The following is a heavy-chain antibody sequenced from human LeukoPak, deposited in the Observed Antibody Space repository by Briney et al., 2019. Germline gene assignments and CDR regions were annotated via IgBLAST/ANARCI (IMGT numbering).Heavy chain of an antibody. CDR2: IIPIFGTA. Sequence: SVKVSCKASGGTFSSYAISWVRQAPGRGLEWMGGIIPIFGTANYAQKFQGRVTITADESTSTAYMELSSLRSEDTAVYYCAREKRYYDYVWGSYRYPYYFDYWGQGTLVTVSS. CDR3: AREKRYYDYVWGSYRYPYYFDY. CDR1: GGTFSSYA. V-gene: IGHV1-69*13. J-gene: IGHJ4*02. D-gene: IGHD3-16*02.